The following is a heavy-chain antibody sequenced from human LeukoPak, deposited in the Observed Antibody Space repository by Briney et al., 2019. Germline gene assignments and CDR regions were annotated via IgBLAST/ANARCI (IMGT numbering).Heavy chain of an antibody. V-gene: IGHV3-64D*06. D-gene: IGHD3-22*01. CDR2: ISINGYKT. J-gene: IGHJ4*02. CDR3: AKSYFYDGYGYYNYFDH. Sequence: GGSLRLSCSASVFTFSGHFMHCVRQAPGEGLEYVSSISINGYKTYYAEAVKARFTIPRDNSKNTLYLQLSSLRVEETDVYYCAKSYFYDGYGYYNYFDHWGQGTLATVSS. CDR1: VFTFSGHF.